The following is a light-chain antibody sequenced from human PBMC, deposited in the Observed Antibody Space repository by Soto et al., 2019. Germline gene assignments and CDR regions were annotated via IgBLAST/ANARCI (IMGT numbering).Light chain of an antibody. Sequence: EIVLTQSPGTLSLSPGERATLSCRASQSVSSSNLAWYQQKRGQSPRLLIYGASRATGIPARFNGSGSGTEFTLTITSLQSEDFAVYYCQHYISWPITFGQGTRLEIK. J-gene: IGKJ5*01. CDR1: QSVSSSN. CDR3: QHYISWPIT. CDR2: GAS. V-gene: IGKV3-15*01.